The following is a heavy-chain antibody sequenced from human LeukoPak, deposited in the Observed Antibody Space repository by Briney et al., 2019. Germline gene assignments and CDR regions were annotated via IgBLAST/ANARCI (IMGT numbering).Heavy chain of an antibody. V-gene: IGHV3-30-3*01. Sequence: PGGSLRLSCAASGFTFSSYAMHWVRQAPGKGLEWVAVISYDGSNKYYADSVKGRFTISRDNSKNTLYLQMNSLRAEDTAVYYCARGLIKWELQLGYFDYWGQGTLVTVSS. CDR2: ISYDGSNK. CDR1: GFTFSSYA. J-gene: IGHJ4*02. CDR3: ARGLIKWELQLGYFDY. D-gene: IGHD1-26*01.